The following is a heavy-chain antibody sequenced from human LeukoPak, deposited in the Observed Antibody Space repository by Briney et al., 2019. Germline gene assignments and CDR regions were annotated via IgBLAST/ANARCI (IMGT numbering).Heavy chain of an antibody. V-gene: IGHV3-23*01. D-gene: IGHD3-3*01. J-gene: IGHJ4*02. CDR2: ISGSGGST. CDR1: GFTFSSYA. CDR3: ATDFSNYDFWSGYLDY. Sequence: GGSLRRSCAASGFTFSSYAMSWVRQAPGKGLEWVSAISGSGGSTYYADSVKGRFTISRDNSKNTLYLQMNSLRAEDTAVYYCATDFSNYDFWSGYLDYWGQGTLVTVSS.